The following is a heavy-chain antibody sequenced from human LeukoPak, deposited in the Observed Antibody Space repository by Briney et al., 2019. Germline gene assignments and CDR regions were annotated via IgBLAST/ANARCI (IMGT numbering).Heavy chain of an antibody. CDR3: AKDPAPVVVAAPLFDY. J-gene: IGHJ4*02. Sequence: GGSLRLSCAASGFTFSSCGMHWVRQAPGKGLEWVAVISYDGSNKYYADSVKGRFTISRDNSKNTLYLQMNSLRAEDTAVYYCAKDPAPVVVAAPLFDYWGQGTLVTVSS. V-gene: IGHV3-30*18. D-gene: IGHD2-15*01. CDR1: GFTFSSCG. CDR2: ISYDGSNK.